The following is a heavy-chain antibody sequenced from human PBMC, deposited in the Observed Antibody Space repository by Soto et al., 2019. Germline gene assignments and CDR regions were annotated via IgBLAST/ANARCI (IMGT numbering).Heavy chain of an antibody. CDR3: SKEFSPHNRFDL. CDR2: TSSDEGSK. Sequence: PGGSLRHSCAASGFTFSAYALHWVRQAPGKGLEWVAVTSSDEGSKTYADSVRGRFTISRDNSKNTLYLQMNSLRAEDTAVYYCSKEFSPHNRFDLCGQGTLVTVSS. CDR1: GFTFSAYA. V-gene: IGHV3-30-3*01. J-gene: IGHJ4*02. D-gene: IGHD3-16*02.